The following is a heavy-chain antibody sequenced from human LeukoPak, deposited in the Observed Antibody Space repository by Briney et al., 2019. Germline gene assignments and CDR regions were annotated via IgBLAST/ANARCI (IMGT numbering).Heavy chain of an antibody. CDR3: ARERAVNGWTSAHFDY. CDR1: GFRFSSFS. V-gene: IGHV3-30*14. J-gene: IGHJ4*02. Sequence: GRSLRLSCAASGFRFSSFSMHWVRQDPGKGLEWVSVISSDGSTKYSADAVKGRFTISRDNSKNTLYLQINSLRVEDTAVYFCARERAVNGWTSAHFDYWGQGTLVTVSS. D-gene: IGHD6-19*01. CDR2: ISSDGSTK.